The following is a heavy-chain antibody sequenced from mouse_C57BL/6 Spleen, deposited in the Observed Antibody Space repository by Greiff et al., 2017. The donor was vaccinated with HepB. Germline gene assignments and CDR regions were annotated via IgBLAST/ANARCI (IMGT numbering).Heavy chain of an antibody. D-gene: IGHD1-2*01. V-gene: IGHV6-6*01. Sequence: EVMLVESGGGLVQPGGSMKLSCAASGFTFSDAWMDWVRQSPEKGLEWVAEIRNKANNHATYYAESVKGRFTISRDDSKSSVYLQMNSLRAEDTGIYYCTSRGPLVGYYFDYWGQGTTLTVSS. CDR2: IRNKANNHAT. CDR1: GFTFSDAW. J-gene: IGHJ2*01. CDR3: TSRGPLVGYYFDY.